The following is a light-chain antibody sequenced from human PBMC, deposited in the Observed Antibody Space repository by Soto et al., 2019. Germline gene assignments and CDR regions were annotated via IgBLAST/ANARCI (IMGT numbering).Light chain of an antibody. J-gene: IGKJ4*02. CDR3: QQYDSYPLT. V-gene: IGKV1-5*03. Sequence: DIQMTQSPSTLSASVGDRVTISCRASQSISSWLAWYQQKPGKAPKLLIYEASRLESGVPSRFSGSGSGTEFSLTLSSLQPDDSATYYCQQYDSYPLTFGGGTKVEIK. CDR1: QSISSW. CDR2: EAS.